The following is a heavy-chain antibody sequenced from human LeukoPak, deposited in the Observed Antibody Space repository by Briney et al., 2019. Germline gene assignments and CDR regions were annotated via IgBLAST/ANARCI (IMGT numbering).Heavy chain of an antibody. Sequence: ASVKVSCKASGYTFTSYDINWVRQATGQGLEWMGWMNPNSGNTGYAQKFQGRVTMTRNTSISTAYMELSSLRSEDTAVYYCARAPTYYDSWSGYPPFDYWGQGTLVTVSS. V-gene: IGHV1-8*01. CDR2: MNPNSGNT. D-gene: IGHD3-3*01. J-gene: IGHJ4*02. CDR1: GYTFTSYD. CDR3: ARAPTYYDSWSGYPPFDY.